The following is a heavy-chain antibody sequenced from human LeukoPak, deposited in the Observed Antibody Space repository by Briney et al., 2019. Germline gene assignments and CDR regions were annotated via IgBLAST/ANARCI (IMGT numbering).Heavy chain of an antibody. D-gene: IGHD2-2*01. CDR2: ISSSSSYI. Sequence: PGGSLRLSCAASGFTFSSYSMNWVRQAPGKGLEWVSSISSSSSYIYYADSVKGRFTISRDNAKNSLYLQMNSLRAEDAAVYYCARYSGLVPAARFDYRGQGTLVTVSS. J-gene: IGHJ4*02. CDR3: ARYSGLVPAARFDY. V-gene: IGHV3-21*01. CDR1: GFTFSSYS.